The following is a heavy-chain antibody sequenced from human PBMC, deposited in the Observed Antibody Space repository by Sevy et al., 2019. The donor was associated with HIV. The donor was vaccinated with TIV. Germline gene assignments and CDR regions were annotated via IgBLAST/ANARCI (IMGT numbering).Heavy chain of an antibody. CDR1: GFTFSTYS. V-gene: IGHV3-48*01. CDR2: ISSTSSTI. J-gene: IGHJ5*02. Sequence: RGSLRLSCAASGFTFSTYSMNWVRQAPGKGLEWVSYISSTSSTIYYADSVKGRFTISRDNAKNSLYLQMNSLRAEDTAVYYCARMGYRSGWYWFDPWGQGTLVTVSS. D-gene: IGHD6-19*01. CDR3: ARMGYRSGWYWFDP.